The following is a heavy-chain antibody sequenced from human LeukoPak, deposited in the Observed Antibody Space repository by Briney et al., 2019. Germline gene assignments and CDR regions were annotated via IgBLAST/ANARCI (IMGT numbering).Heavy chain of an antibody. Sequence: GGSLRLSCAASGFTFSGYAMSWVRQTPGKGLEWVSSISGSGDSTNNADSVKGRLTISRDNSKNTLYLQMNSLRAEDTAVYYCASGSSGYYRSYFDYWGQGTLVTVSS. CDR3: ASGSSGYYRSYFDY. CDR1: GFTFSGYA. CDR2: ISGSGDST. J-gene: IGHJ4*02. V-gene: IGHV3-23*01. D-gene: IGHD3-22*01.